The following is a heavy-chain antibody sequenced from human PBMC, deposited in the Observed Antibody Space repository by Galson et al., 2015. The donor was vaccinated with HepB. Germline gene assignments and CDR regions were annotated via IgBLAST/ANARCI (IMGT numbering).Heavy chain of an antibody. J-gene: IGHJ6*02. Sequence: SVKVSCKVIGDSLNAVAIHWVRQAPTKGLERVGGYDPEEGETVYAEEFQGRVTMTEDTTTDTAYIELSSLRSEDTALFYCATDTDGGSYSYGMDVWGQGTTVTVSS. CDR3: ATDTDGGSYSYGMDV. CDR1: GDSLNAVA. CDR2: YDPEEGET. D-gene: IGHD4-23*01. V-gene: IGHV1-24*01.